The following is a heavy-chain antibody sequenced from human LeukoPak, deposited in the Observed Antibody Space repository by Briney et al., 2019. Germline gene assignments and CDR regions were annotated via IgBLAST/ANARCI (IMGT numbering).Heavy chain of an antibody. CDR1: IFTFSNYW. D-gene: IGHD1-26*01. V-gene: IGHV3-74*01. Sequence: GGSLRLSCAGSIFTFSNYWIHWVRQVPGKGLLWVARINSAGAGIVYADSVEGRSTISRDNAKNTVYLQMNSLRPEDTAVYYCVADSGNRSGGDFWGQGALVTVSS. CDR3: VADSGNRSGGDF. CDR2: INSAGAGI. J-gene: IGHJ4*02.